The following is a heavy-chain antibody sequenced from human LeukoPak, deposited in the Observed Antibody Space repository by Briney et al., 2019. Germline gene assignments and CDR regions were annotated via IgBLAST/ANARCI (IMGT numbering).Heavy chain of an antibody. CDR3: AKDIGSEWPRDAFDI. V-gene: IGHV3-9*01. CDR2: ISWNSGSI. Sequence: PGGSLRLSCAASGFTFDDYAMHWVRQAPGKGLEWVSGISWNSGSIGYADSVKGRFTISRDNAKNSLFLQMNSLRPEDTALYYCAKDIGSEWPRDAFDIWGQGTMVTVSS. J-gene: IGHJ3*02. CDR1: GFTFDDYA. D-gene: IGHD3-3*01.